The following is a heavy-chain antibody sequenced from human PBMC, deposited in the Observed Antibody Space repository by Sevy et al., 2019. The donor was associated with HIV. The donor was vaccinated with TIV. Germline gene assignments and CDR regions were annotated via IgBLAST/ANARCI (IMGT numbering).Heavy chain of an antibody. CDR1: GYTFTSYD. CDR3: AREGYYYGSGSYTALNWFDP. D-gene: IGHD3-10*01. V-gene: IGHV1-8*01. CDR2: MNPNSGNT. Sequence: ASVKVSCKASGYTFTSYDINWVRQATGQGLEWMGWMNPNSGNTGYAQKFQGRGTMTRNTSISTAYMELSSLRSEDTAVYYCAREGYYYGSGSYTALNWFDPWGQGTLVTVSS. J-gene: IGHJ5*02.